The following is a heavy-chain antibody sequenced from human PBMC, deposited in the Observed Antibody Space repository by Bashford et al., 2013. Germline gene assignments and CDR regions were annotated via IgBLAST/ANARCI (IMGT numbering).Heavy chain of an antibody. CDR3: AREGPAFCSGDCYAAY. J-gene: IGHJ4*02. V-gene: IGHV3-30-3*01. D-gene: IGHD2-21*02. CDR1: GFTFGDFS. Sequence: GSLRLSCAASGFTFGDFSMHWVRQAPGKGLEWVAIMSFDGSIKYYADSVKDRFIISRDNTKNTVSLEMNSLRPGDTAVYYCAREGPAFCSGDCYAAYWGQGTLVTVSS. CDR2: MSFDGSIK.